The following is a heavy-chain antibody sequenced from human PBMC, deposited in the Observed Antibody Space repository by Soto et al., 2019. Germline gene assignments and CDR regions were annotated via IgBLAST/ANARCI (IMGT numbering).Heavy chain of an antibody. J-gene: IGHJ4*02. CDR1: GFTFSDHY. CDR2: SRNRAQSYTT. D-gene: IGHD3-10*01. CDR3: VLWVRGVINY. Sequence: EVQLVESGGGLVQPGGSLRLYCATSGFTFSDHYLEWVRQAPGKGLEWVGRSRNRAQSYTTEYAASVKGRFTISRDDSKNSLYLQVNSLTTDDTAVYYCVLWVRGVINYWGQGTLVTVSS. V-gene: IGHV3-72*01.